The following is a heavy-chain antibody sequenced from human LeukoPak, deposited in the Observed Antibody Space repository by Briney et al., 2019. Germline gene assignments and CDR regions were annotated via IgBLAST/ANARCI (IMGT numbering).Heavy chain of an antibody. V-gene: IGHV1-2*04. CDR2: INPNSGGT. J-gene: IGHJ4*02. Sequence: ASVKVSCKASGYTFTGYYMRWVRQAPGQGLEWMGWINPNSGGTNYAQKFQGWVTMTRDTSISTAYMELSRLRSDDTAVYYCARGDFFEKFPYDSSGYYYVGYFDYWGQGTLVTVSS. D-gene: IGHD3-22*01. CDR3: ARGDFFEKFPYDSSGYYYVGYFDY. CDR1: GYTFTGYY.